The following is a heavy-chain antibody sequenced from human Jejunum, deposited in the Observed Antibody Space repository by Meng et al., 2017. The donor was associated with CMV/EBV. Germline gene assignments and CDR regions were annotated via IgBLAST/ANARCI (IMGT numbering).Heavy chain of an antibody. CDR1: DDSMSRNC. Sequence: VQPQESGPGLLKPSEPLSLTFAVSDDSMSRNCWSWIRQPPGKGLEWIGYICYDGMTNYNPSLKSRITISGDTSKNQFSLQVTSVTAADTAMYYCALRGLAAGTFQQWGQGTLVTVSS. CDR2: ICYDGMT. V-gene: IGHV4-59*01. CDR3: ALRGLAAGTFQQ. J-gene: IGHJ1*01. D-gene: IGHD6-13*01.